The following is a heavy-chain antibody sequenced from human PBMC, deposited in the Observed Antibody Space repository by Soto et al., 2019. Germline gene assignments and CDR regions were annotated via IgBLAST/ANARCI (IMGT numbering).Heavy chain of an antibody. D-gene: IGHD3-10*02. J-gene: IGHJ6*02. V-gene: IGHV1-2*02. CDR1: GYTFTAYY. Sequence: QVQLVQSGAEVKEPGDSVRVSCEASGYTFTAYYIHWVRRAPGQGLEWMGWINPKFGDTTYAQDFQGRVSMTRDMSISTVYMELSRLTSGDTAIYYCARNMDYYYGRGSGNGHGVWGQGTTVTVFS. CDR2: INPKFGDT. CDR3: ARNMDYYYGRGSGNGHGV.